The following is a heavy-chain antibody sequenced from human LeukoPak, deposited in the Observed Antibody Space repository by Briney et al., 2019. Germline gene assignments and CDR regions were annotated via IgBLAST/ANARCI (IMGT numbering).Heavy chain of an antibody. CDR2: INPNSGGT. D-gene: IGHD2-2*01. CDR1: GHTFTGYY. Sequence: GASVKVSCKASGHTFTGYYMHWVRQAPGQGLEWMGWINPNSGGTNYAQKFQGRVTTTRDTSISTAYMELSRLRSDDTAVYYCARDLKVVPAASHYYYYGMDVWGQGTTVTVSS. V-gene: IGHV1-2*02. J-gene: IGHJ6*02. CDR3: ARDLKVVPAASHYYYYGMDV.